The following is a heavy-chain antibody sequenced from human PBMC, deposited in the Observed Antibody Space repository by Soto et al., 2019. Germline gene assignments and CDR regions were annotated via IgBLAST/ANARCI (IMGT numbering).Heavy chain of an antibody. CDR3: ARVRQWFGDP. V-gene: IGHV4-59*01. CDR2: IYYSGST. Sequence: PXASLSLTFTVSGGSISSYYWSWIRQPPGKGLEWIGYIYYSGSTNYNPSLKSRVTISVDTSKNQFSLKLSSVTAADTAVYYCARVRQWFGDPWGQGTLVTVSS. D-gene: IGHD3-10*01. CDR1: GGSISSYY. J-gene: IGHJ5*02.